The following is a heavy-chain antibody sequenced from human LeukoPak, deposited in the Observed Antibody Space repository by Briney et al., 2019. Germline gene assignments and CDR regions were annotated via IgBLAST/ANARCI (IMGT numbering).Heavy chain of an antibody. CDR3: VNRRKDYYGMDV. J-gene: IGHJ6*02. D-gene: IGHD1-14*01. Sequence: SVKVSCKASGGTFISYAISWVRQAPGQGLEWMGGIIPIFGTANYAQKFQGRVTITADESTSTAYMELSSLRSEDTAVYYCVNRRKDYYGMDVWGQGTTVTVSS. CDR1: GGTFISYA. V-gene: IGHV1-69*13. CDR2: IIPIFGTA.